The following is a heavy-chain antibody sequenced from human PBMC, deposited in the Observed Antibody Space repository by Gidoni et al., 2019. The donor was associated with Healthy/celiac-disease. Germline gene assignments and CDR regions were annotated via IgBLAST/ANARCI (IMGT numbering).Heavy chain of an antibody. J-gene: IGHJ4*02. CDR2: MNPNSGNT. D-gene: IGHD2-2*01. CDR3: ARGDCSSTSCSSDY. CDR1: GYTYPSYD. V-gene: IGHV1-8*01. Sequence: QVQLVQSGAEVKKPGASVKVSCKASGYTYPSYDINWVRQATGQGLEWMGWMNPNSGNTGYAQKFQGRVTMTRNTSISTAYMELSSLRSEDTAVYYCARGDCSSTSCSSDYWGQGTLVTVSS.